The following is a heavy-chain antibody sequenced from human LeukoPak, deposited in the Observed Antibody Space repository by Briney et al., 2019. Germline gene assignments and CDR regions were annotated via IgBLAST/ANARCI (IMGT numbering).Heavy chain of an antibody. D-gene: IGHD3-22*01. CDR2: ISAYNGNT. J-gene: IGHJ4*02. Sequence: ASVKVSCKASGYTFTSYGISWVRQAPGQGLEWMGWISAYNGNTNYAQKLQGRVTMTTDTSTSTAYMELRSLRSDDTAVYYCARSGQGTYYDSSGYYLNSVVLDYWGQGTLVTVSS. CDR3: ARSGQGTYYDSSGYYLNSVVLDY. V-gene: IGHV1-18*01. CDR1: GYTFTSYG.